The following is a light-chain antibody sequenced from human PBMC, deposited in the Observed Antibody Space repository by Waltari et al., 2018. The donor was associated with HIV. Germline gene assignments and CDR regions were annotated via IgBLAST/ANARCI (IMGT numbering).Light chain of an antibody. Sequence: HSALTQPPSASGTPGQRVTISCSGSRSNIGINAVHWYQQVPGTAPKLLIYKNNQRASGVPDRFSGSKSGTSASLAISGLQSEDEADYVCAAWDDNVDAALFGGGTKLTVL. J-gene: IGLJ2*01. CDR1: RSNIGINA. CDR2: KNN. CDR3: AAWDDNVDAAL. V-gene: IGLV1-44*01.